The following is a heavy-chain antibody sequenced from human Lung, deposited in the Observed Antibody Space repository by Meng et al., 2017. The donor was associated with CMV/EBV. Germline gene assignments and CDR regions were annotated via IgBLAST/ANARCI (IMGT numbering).Heavy chain of an antibody. J-gene: IGHJ4*02. Sequence: GESXQISCAASGFIFNDREMDWVGQAPGKGLEWVGRSRHKDKTYTTEYAASVKRRFTISRDESKNSLFLDMNNLKTEDTAVYYCATPSCTTTFCSSYFDYWGQGALVTVSS. CDR2: SRHKDKTYTT. V-gene: IGHV3-72*01. CDR1: GFIFNDRE. D-gene: IGHD2-2*01. CDR3: ATPSCTTTFCSSYFDY.